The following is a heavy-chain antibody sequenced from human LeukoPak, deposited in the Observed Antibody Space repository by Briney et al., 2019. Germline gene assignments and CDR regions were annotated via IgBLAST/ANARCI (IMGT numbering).Heavy chain of an antibody. V-gene: IGHV4-38-2*02. Sequence: SETLSLTCTVSGYSISSGYYWGWSRQPPGKGLEWIGSICHSGSTYYNPSLKSRVTISVDTSKNQFSLKLSSVTAADTAVYYCARNSCPSGSCYENRGYFDYWGQGTLVTVSS. CDR3: ARNSCPSGSCYENRGYFDY. J-gene: IGHJ4*02. CDR1: GYSISSGYY. CDR2: ICHSGST. D-gene: IGHD2-15*01.